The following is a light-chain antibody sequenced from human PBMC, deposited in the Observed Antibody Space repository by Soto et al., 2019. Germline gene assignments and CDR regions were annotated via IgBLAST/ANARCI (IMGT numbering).Light chain of an antibody. CDR3: HQLNSYPIT. CDR2: AAS. J-gene: IGKJ5*01. V-gene: IGKV1-9*01. Sequence: DIQLTQSPSFLSASVGDRVTITCRASQGLSSDLAWYPQQPGKAPKLLIYAASTLQSGVPSRFSGSGSGTEFTLTFSSLQPEDFATYYCHQLNSYPITFGQGTRLEIK. CDR1: QGLSSD.